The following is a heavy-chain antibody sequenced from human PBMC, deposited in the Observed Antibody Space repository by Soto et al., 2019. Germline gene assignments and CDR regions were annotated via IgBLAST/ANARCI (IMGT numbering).Heavy chain of an antibody. CDR1: GVSIRDSNSY. CDR3: ARKINYYGSGSPKGDYFDY. Sequence: PSETLSLTCAVSGVSIRDSNSYWAWIRQPPGKGLAWIATIYDSGSTYYNPSLKSRVTISVDTTENHFSLRLDSVIAADTSVYFCARKINYYGSGSPKGDYFDYWGQGALVTVSS. CDR2: IYDSGST. J-gene: IGHJ4*02. V-gene: IGHV4-39*02. D-gene: IGHD3-10*01.